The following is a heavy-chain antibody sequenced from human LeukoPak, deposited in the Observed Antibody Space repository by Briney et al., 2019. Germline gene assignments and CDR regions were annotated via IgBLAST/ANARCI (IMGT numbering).Heavy chain of an antibody. D-gene: IGHD3-22*01. Sequence: SEPLSLTCTVSGGSISSYYWSWIRQPPGKGLEWIGYIFYSGSTNYNPSLKSRVTISVDTSKNQFSLKLSSVTAADTAVYYCARHGGQSSGYYYWGQGNLVTVSS. CDR1: GGSISSYY. CDR2: IFYSGST. CDR3: ARHGGQSSGYYY. J-gene: IGHJ4*02. V-gene: IGHV4-59*08.